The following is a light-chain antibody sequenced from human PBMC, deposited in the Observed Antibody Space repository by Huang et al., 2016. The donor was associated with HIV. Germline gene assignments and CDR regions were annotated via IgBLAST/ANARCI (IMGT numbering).Light chain of an antibody. CDR2: GAS. CDR3: QQYNNWPPPIT. V-gene: IGKV3D-15*01. J-gene: IGKJ5*01. Sequence: EIVMTQSPATLSVSPGERATLSCRASQSVNINLAWYQQKPGQAPRLLIYGASTRATCIPARCSGSGSGTEFTLTISSLQSEDFAIYYCQQYNNWPPPITFGQGTRLEIK. CDR1: QSVNIN.